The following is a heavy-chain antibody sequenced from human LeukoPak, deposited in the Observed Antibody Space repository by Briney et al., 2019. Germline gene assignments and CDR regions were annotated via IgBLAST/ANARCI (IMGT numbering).Heavy chain of an antibody. Sequence: GGSLRLSCAASGLTFSDYYMSLIRQAPGKGLEWISYISFRSGNTNNADSVKGRFTISRDNAKNSLYLQMNSLRAEDTAVYYCAREYGSGTYFDYWGQGTLVTVSS. CDR2: ISFRSGNT. J-gene: IGHJ4*02. CDR1: GLTFSDYY. V-gene: IGHV3-11*05. D-gene: IGHD3-10*01. CDR3: AREYGSGTYFDY.